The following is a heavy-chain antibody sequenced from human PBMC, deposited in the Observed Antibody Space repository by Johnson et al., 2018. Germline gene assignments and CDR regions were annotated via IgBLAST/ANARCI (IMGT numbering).Heavy chain of an antibody. CDR1: GFTFSSYG. CDR3: TRGEDRESNGMDV. CDR2: IWYDGSNK. Sequence: QVQLVQSGGGVVQPGGSLRLSCAASGFTFSSYGMHWVRQAPGKGLDWVAVIWYDGSNKYYADSVRGRYTISRDNSKNTLYLQMNRLRAEDTAVDYCTRGEDRESNGMDVWGQGTTVTVSS. V-gene: IGHV3-33*01. J-gene: IGHJ6*02.